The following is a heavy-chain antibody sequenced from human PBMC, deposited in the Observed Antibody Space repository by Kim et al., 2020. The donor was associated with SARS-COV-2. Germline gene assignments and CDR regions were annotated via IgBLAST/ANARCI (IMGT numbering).Heavy chain of an antibody. V-gene: IGHV4-31*03. J-gene: IGHJ4*02. Sequence: SETLSLTCTVSSYSISSGVYYWSWIRQHPGKGLEWIGHIYYSGSTYYNPSLKSRITISVDTSKNQFSLRLSSVTVADTAVYYCARGLRHCSDTSCYPMVDYWGQGTLVTVSS. D-gene: IGHD2-2*01. CDR3: ARGLRHCSDTSCYPMVDY. CDR1: SYSISSGVYY. CDR2: IYYSGST.